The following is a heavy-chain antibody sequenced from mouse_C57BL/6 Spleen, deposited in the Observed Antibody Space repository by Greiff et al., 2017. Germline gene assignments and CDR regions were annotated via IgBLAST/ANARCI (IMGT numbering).Heavy chain of an antibody. CDR1: GFTFSDAW. J-gene: IGHJ3*01. D-gene: IGHD2-4*01. Sequence: EVQGVESGGGLVQPGGSMKLSCAASGFTFSDAWMDWVRQSPEKGLEWVAEIRNKANNHATYYAESVKGRFTISRDDSKSSVYLQMNSLRAEDTGIYYCTKGDDYDWFAYWGQGTLVTVSA. CDR3: TKGDDYDWFAY. V-gene: IGHV6-6*01. CDR2: IRNKANNHAT.